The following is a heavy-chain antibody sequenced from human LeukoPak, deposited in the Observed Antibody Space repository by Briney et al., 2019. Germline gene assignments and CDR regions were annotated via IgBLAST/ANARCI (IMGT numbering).Heavy chain of an antibody. Sequence: PGGSLRLSCAASGFTFSSYSMNWVRQAPGKRLEWVSSISSSSSYIYYADSVKGRFTISRDNAKNSLYLQMNSLRAEDTAVYYCASAVGAHKGLDWGQGTLVTVSS. D-gene: IGHD1-26*01. CDR2: ISSSSSYI. V-gene: IGHV3-21*01. CDR3: ASAVGAHKGLD. J-gene: IGHJ4*02. CDR1: GFTFSSYS.